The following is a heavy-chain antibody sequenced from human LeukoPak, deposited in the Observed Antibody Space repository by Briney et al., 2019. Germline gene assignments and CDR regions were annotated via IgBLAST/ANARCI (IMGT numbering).Heavy chain of an antibody. CDR1: GFTFSSYS. Sequence: GGSLRLSCAASGFTFSSYSMNWVRQAPGKGLEWVSSISSSSSYIYYADLVKGRFTISRDNARNSLYLQMNSLRAEDTAVYYCARDLVPPYYGSGSYSDYWGQGTLVTVSS. CDR3: ARDLVPPYYGSGSYSDY. J-gene: IGHJ4*02. D-gene: IGHD3-10*01. V-gene: IGHV3-21*01. CDR2: ISSSSSYI.